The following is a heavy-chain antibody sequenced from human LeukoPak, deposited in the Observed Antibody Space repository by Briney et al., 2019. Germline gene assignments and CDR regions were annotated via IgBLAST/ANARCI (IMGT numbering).Heavy chain of an antibody. Sequence: SVKVSCKASGGTFSSYAISWVRQAPGQGLEWMGGIIPIFGTANYAQKFQGRVTIAADESTSTAYMELSSLRSGDTAVYYCASKTPQDIVVVVAASYYYYYGMDVWGQGTTVTVSS. CDR2: IIPIFGTA. D-gene: IGHD2-15*01. V-gene: IGHV1-69*13. J-gene: IGHJ6*02. CDR3: ASKTPQDIVVVVAASYYYYYGMDV. CDR1: GGTFSSYA.